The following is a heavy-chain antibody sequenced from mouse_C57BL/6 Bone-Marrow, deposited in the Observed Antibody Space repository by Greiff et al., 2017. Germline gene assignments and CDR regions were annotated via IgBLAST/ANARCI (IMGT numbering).Heavy chain of an antibody. CDR3: ARRYFDV. CDR2: ISGGGGNN. CDR1: GFTFSSYT. Sequence: EVQGVESGGGLVKPGGSLKLSCAASGFTFSSYTMSWVRQTPEKRLEWVATISGGGGNNYYPDSVKGRFTISRDNAKNTLYLQMSSLRYEDTALYYCARRYFDVWGTGTTVTVSS. J-gene: IGHJ1*03. V-gene: IGHV5-9*01.